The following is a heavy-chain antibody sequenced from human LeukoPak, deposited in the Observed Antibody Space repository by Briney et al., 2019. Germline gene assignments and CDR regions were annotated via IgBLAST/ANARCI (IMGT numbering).Heavy chain of an antibody. V-gene: IGHV1-2*02. CDR2: INPNSGGT. J-gene: IGHJ4*02. CDR3: AIHYYDSSGYLHSDY. Sequence: ASVKVSCKASGYTFTGYYMHWVRQAPGQGLEWMGWINPNSGGTNYAQKFQGRVTTTRDTSISTAYMELSRLRSDDTAVYYCAIHYYDSSGYLHSDYWGQGTLVTVSS. CDR1: GYTFTGYY. D-gene: IGHD3-22*01.